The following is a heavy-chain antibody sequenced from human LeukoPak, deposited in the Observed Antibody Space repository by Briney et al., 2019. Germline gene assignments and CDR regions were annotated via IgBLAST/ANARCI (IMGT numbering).Heavy chain of an antibody. CDR2: ISSSSSYI. Sequence: GGSLRLSCAASGFTFSSYEMNWVRQAPGKGLEWVSYISSSSSYIYYADSVKGRFTISRDNAKNSLYLQVHSLRAEDTAVYYCARAMTTMTATIDYWGQGTLVTVSS. CDR3: ARAMTTMTATIDY. CDR1: GFTFSSYE. V-gene: IGHV3-21*05. J-gene: IGHJ4*02. D-gene: IGHD4-17*01.